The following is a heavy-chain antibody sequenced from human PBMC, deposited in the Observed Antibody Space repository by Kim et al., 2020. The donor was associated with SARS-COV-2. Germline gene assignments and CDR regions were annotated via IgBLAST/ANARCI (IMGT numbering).Heavy chain of an antibody. D-gene: IGHD3-22*01. J-gene: IGHJ3*02. Sequence: ASVKVSCKASGYTFTSYGISCVRQAPGQGLEWMGWISAYNGNTNYAQKLQGRVTMTTDTSTSTAYMELRSLRSDDTAVYYCARTADYYDSSGYTSTPYAFDIWGQGTMVTVSS. CDR2: ISAYNGNT. CDR3: ARTADYYDSSGYTSTPYAFDI. CDR1: GYTFTSYG. V-gene: IGHV1-18*01.